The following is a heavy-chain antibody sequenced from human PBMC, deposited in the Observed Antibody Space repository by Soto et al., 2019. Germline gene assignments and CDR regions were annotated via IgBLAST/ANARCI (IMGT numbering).Heavy chain of an antibody. V-gene: IGHV3-23*01. D-gene: IGHD6-6*01. CDR1: GFTFSSYA. Sequence: GGSLRLSCAASGFTFSSYAMSWVRQAPGKGLEWVSAISGSGGSTYYADSVKGRFTISRDNSKNTLYLQMNSLRAEDTAVDYCAILPEGPYSSSSFSFDIWGQGTMVTVSS. CDR2: ISGSGGST. CDR3: AILPEGPYSSSSFSFDI. J-gene: IGHJ3*02.